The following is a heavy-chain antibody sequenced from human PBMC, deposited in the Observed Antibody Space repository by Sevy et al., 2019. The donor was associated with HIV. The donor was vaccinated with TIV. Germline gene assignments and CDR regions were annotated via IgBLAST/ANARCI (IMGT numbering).Heavy chain of an antibody. J-gene: IGHJ4*02. CDR3: ATGLPGEYVDCSSCYSDYFAY. V-gene: IGHV1-24*01. CDR2: FDPEDGET. Sequence: ASVKVSCKVSGYTLIEFSMHWVRQAPGKGLEWMGGFDPEDGETIYAQRFQGRVTMTEDTSTDTAYMELSSLSSEDTAVYYCATGLPGEYVDCSSCYSDYFAYWGQGTLVTVSS. CDR1: GYTLIEFS. D-gene: IGHD2-15*01.